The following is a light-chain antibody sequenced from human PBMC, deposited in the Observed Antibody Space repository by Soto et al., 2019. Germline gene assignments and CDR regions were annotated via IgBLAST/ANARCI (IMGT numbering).Light chain of an antibody. CDR2: DVS. CDR3: CSYTTSSTYV. V-gene: IGLV2-14*03. CDR1: SSDVGGYNY. Sequence: SALTKPASVYGSPGQSIAISCTGTSSDVGGYNYVSWYQQHPGKAPKLMIYDVSNRPSGVSNRFSGSKSGNTASLTISGLQAEDEADYYCCSYTTSSTYVFGTGTKVTVL. J-gene: IGLJ1*01.